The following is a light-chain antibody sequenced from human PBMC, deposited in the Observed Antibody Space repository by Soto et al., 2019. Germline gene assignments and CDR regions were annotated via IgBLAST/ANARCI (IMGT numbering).Light chain of an antibody. CDR3: QTWGTGALWV. CDR1: SGHSSYA. Sequence: QPVLTQSPSAPASLGASVKLTCTLSSGHSSYAIAWHQQQPEKGPRYLMKLNSDGSHSKGDGIPDRFSGSSSGAERYLTISSLQSEDEADYYCQTWGTGALWVFGGGTKLTVL. J-gene: IGLJ3*02. V-gene: IGLV4-69*01. CDR2: LNSDGSH.